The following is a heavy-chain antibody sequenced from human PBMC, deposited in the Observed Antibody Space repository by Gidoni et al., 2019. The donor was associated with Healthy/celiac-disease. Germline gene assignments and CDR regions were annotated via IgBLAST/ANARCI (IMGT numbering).Heavy chain of an antibody. J-gene: IGHJ5*02. D-gene: IGHD2-21*02. CDR2: ISSSGSTI. Sequence: QVQLVESGGGLVKPGGSLRLSCAASGFTFRDYYMSWIRQAPGKGLEWVSYISSSGSTIYYADSVKGRFTISRDNAKNSLYLQMNSLRAEDTAVYYGARVFTPYCGGDCAGDNWFDPWGQGTLVTVSS. CDR1: GFTFRDYY. CDR3: ARVFTPYCGGDCAGDNWFDP. V-gene: IGHV3-11*01.